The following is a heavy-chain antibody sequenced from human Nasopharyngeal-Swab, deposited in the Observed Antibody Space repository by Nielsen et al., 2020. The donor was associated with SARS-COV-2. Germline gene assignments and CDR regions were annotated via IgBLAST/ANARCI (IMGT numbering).Heavy chain of an antibody. CDR3: ARGDPYYYDMDV. V-gene: IGHV3-53*01. CDR2: IYSGGST. Sequence: VRQAPGKGLEWVSVIYSGGSTYYADSVKGRFTISRDNSKNTLYLQMNSLRAEDTAVYYCARGDPYYYDMDVWGQGTTVTVSS. J-gene: IGHJ6*02.